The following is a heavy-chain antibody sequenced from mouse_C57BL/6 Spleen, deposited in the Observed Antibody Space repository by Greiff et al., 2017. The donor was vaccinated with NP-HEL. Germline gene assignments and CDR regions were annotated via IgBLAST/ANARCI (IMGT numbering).Heavy chain of an antibody. Sequence: VQLQQPGAELVKPGASVKMSCKASGYTFTSYWITWVKQRPGQGLEWIGDIYPGSGSTNYNEKFKSKATLTVDTSSSTAYMQLSSLTSEDSAVYYCARRLGYDYDGFAYWGQGTLVTVSA. V-gene: IGHV1-55*01. J-gene: IGHJ3*01. CDR2: IYPGSGST. D-gene: IGHD2-4*01. CDR1: GYTFTSYW. CDR3: ARRLGYDYDGFAY.